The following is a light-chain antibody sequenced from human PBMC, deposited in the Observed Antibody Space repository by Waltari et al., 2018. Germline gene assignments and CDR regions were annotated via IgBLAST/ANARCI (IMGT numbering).Light chain of an antibody. CDR2: DVN. J-gene: IGLJ1*01. CDR3: CSFAGSPPYV. V-gene: IGLV2-11*01. Sequence: QSALTQPRSVSGSPGQSVTISCTGTSSDVGGYDSVPWYQQHPGKAPKLMIYDVNKRPSGVPDRLSGSKSGNTAFLTISGLQGEDEADYYCCSFAGSPPYVFGTGTKVTVL. CDR1: SSDVGGYDS.